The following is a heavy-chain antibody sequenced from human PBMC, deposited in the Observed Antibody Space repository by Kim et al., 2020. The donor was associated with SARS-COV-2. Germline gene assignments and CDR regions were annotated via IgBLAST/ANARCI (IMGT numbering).Heavy chain of an antibody. CDR3: TRDLGYCSGGSCQAAFDI. CDR1: GFTFGDYA. D-gene: IGHD2-15*01. Sequence: GGSLRLSCTASGFTFGDYAMSWVRQAPGKGLEWVGFIRSKAYGGTTEYAASVKGRFTISRDDSKSIAYLQMNSLKTEDTAVYYCTRDLGYCSGGSCQAAFDIWGQGTMVTVSS. CDR2: IRSKAYGGTT. J-gene: IGHJ3*02. V-gene: IGHV3-49*04.